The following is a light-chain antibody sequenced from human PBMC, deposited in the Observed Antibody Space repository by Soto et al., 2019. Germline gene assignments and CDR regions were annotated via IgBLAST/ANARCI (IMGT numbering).Light chain of an antibody. CDR2: AAS. CDR3: QKYCSAFT. Sequence: EIVLTQSPGTLSLSPGERATLSCRASQSVSSNYLAWYQHKPGQGPRLLIYAASRRATGIPDRFSGSGSGTDFTLTISRLEPEYFALYCCQKYCSAFTFGPGTKVDIK. J-gene: IGKJ3*01. V-gene: IGKV3-20*01. CDR1: QSVSSNY.